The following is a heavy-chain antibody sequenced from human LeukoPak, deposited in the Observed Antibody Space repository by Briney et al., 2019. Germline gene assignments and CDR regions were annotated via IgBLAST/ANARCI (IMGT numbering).Heavy chain of an antibody. V-gene: IGHV3-69-1*01. D-gene: IGHD7-27*01. CDR3: ARDHNWGFDY. CDR1: GFTFSDYP. Sequence: GGSLRLSCAASGFTFSDYPMNWVRQTPGKGLEWVSCISSTGVIYYADSVRGRFSISRDNAMNSVYMQMNSLRAEDTALYYCARDHNWGFDYWGRGTLVTVSS. J-gene: IGHJ4*02. CDR2: ISSTGVI.